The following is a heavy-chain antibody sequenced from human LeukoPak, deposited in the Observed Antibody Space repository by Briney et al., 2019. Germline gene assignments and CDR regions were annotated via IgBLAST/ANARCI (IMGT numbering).Heavy chain of an antibody. CDR2: ISGSGGST. D-gene: IGHD5-18*01. V-gene: IGHV3-23*01. Sequence: GGSLRLSCAASGFTFSTYAMSWVRQAPGKGLEWVSGISGSGGSTYYADSVKGRFTISRDNSKNTLYLQMTSLRAEDSAVYYCAKDAASGYNYGYSYFDYWGQGTLVTVSS. CDR1: GFTFSTYA. CDR3: AKDAASGYNYGYSYFDY. J-gene: IGHJ4*02.